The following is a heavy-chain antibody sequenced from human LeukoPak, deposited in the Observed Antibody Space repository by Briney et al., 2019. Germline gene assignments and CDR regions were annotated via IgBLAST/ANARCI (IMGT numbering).Heavy chain of an antibody. CDR2: ISGSGGST. V-gene: IGHV3-23*01. CDR3: ARYCSSTSCYGGRWFDP. Sequence: PGGSLRLSCAASGFTFSTYAMSWVRQAPGKGLEWVSGISGSGGSTNYADSVKGRFTISRDNSKYTLYLQMNSLRVEDTAVYYCARYCSSTSCYGGRWFDPWGQGTLVTVSS. CDR1: GFTFSTYA. J-gene: IGHJ5*02. D-gene: IGHD2-2*01.